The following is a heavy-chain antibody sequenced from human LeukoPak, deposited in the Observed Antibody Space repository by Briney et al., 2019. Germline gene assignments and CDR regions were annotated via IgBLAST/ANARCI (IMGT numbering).Heavy chain of an antibody. CDR1: GFTVSSNY. CDR3: ARTRAYCGGDCYPEYFQH. J-gene: IGHJ1*01. V-gene: IGHV3-66*01. Sequence: GGSLRLSCAASGFTVSSNYMSWVRQAPGKGLEWVSVIYSGGSTYYADSVKGRFTISRDNSKNTLYLQTNSLRAEDTAVYYCARTRAYCGGDCYPEYFQHWGQGTLVTVSS. D-gene: IGHD2-21*02. CDR2: IYSGGST.